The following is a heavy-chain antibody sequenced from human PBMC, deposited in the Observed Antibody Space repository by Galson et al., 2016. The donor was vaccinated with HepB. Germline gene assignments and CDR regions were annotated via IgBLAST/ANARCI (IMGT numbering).Heavy chain of an antibody. J-gene: IGHJ5*02. CDR1: QFTLIAYT. CDR2: ISYDGTNK. V-gene: IGHV3-30*09. Sequence: SLRLSCAASQFTLIAYTIHWVRQAPGKGLEWMAVISYDGTNKYYADSVKGRFVISRDNSKNTLYLQMNSLRPEDTDVYYCARDAAAPQNSEIWNGYYSPKFDPWGQGTLVTVSS. D-gene: IGHD3-9*01. CDR3: ARDAAAPQNSEIWNGYYSPKFDP.